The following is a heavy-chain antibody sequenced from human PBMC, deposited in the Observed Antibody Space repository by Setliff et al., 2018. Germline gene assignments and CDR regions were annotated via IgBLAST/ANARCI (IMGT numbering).Heavy chain of an antibody. CDR3: AKDLASWSPDR. CDR1: GFTFSIYS. CDR2: ISATGGAT. J-gene: IGHJ4*02. Sequence: GGSLRLSCAASGFTFSIYSMSWVRQAPGKGLEWVALISATGGATYYADSVKGRFTIFRDNSKNSLYLQMNDLRAEDTAVYYCAKDLASWSPDRWGLGTLV. D-gene: IGHD3-3*01. V-gene: IGHV3-23*01.